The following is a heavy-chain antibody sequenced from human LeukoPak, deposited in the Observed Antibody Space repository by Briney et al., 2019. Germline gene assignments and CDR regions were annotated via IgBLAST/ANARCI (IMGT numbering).Heavy chain of an antibody. V-gene: IGHV3-21*01. CDR3: ARRHIAVAGPLDS. Sequence: GGSLRLSCAASGFTFSGYSMNWVRQAPGKGLEWVSSISSSSSYIYYADSLKGRFTISRDNAKNSLYLQMNSLRAEDTAVYYCARRHIAVAGPLDSWGQGTLVTVSS. CDR1: GFTFSGYS. D-gene: IGHD6-19*01. J-gene: IGHJ4*02. CDR2: ISSSSSYI.